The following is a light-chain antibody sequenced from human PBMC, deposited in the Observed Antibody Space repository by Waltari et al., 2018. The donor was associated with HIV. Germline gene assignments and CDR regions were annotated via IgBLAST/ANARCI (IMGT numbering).Light chain of an antibody. CDR1: QHIANY. CDR3: QQTYSTPPYT. CDR2: SAT. V-gene: IGKV1-39*01. Sequence: DIQMTQSPSALSASVGDRVTITCRSSQHIANYVNWNRQKDGGAPKPLVFSATNLQSGVPSRFSASGSGTEFTLTIASLEPEDFAMYFCQQTYSTPPYTFGQGTK. J-gene: IGKJ2*01.